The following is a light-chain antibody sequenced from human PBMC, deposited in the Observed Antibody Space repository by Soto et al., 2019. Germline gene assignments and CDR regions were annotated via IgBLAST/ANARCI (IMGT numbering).Light chain of an antibody. CDR1: SSDVGSYNL. CDR2: EVN. Sequence: QSALTQPVSVSGSAGQSITISCTGTSSDVGSYNLVSWYQQYSGKAPKLLIYEVNKRPSGVSNRFSGSKSGNTASLTISGLQAEDEADYYCCSYAGIRVFGTGTKVTVL. V-gene: IGLV2-23*02. J-gene: IGLJ1*01. CDR3: CSYAGIRV.